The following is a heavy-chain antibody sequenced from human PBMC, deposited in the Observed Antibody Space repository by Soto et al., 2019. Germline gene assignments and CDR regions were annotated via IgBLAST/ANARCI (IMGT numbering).Heavy chain of an antibody. D-gene: IGHD3-16*01. Sequence: SETLSLTCTVSSGSISNLYWSWIRQPPGKGLEWLGYIYNNGRTNYNPSLKSRATISVLTSKNQFSLRLSSVTAADTAVYFCALAPGGDHWHAYFDDWGQGTQVTVSS. CDR2: IYNNGRT. CDR3: ALAPGGDHWHAYFDD. J-gene: IGHJ4*02. CDR1: SGSISNLY. V-gene: IGHV4-59*11.